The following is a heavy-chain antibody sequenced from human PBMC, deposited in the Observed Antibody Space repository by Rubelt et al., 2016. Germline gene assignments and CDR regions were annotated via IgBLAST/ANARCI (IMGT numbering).Heavy chain of an antibody. D-gene: IGHD6-13*01. CDR3: AREWIAAAADDH. J-gene: IGHJ4*02. Sequence: EVQLLESGGGLVQPGGSLRLSCAASGFTFSSFAMTWVRQAPGKGLEWVSRISGSGGKTYHADSVKGRFTISRDNSKNTLYLQMNSLRAEDTAVYYCAREWIAAAADDHWGQGTLVTVSS. V-gene: IGHV3-23*01. CDR2: ISGSGGKT. CDR1: GFTFSSFA.